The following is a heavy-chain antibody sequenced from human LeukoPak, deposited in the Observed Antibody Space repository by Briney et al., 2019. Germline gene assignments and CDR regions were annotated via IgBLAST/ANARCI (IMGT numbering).Heavy chain of an antibody. D-gene: IGHD6-19*01. V-gene: IGHV1-18*01. Sequence: ASVQVSCQASGYTFTSFGISWVRPATGQGLGWMGWISAYNGNTNYAQKLQGRVTVTTDTSTSTAYMELRSLRSDDTAVYYCARDRSIAVAGRSLYYYGMDVWGQGTTVTVSS. CDR2: ISAYNGNT. CDR3: ARDRSIAVAGRSLYYYGMDV. CDR1: GYTFTSFG. J-gene: IGHJ6*02.